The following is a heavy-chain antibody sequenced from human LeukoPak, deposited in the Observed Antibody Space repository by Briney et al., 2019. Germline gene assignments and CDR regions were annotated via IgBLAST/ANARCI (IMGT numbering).Heavy chain of an antibody. J-gene: IGHJ3*02. CDR1: GVSISSSSYY. D-gene: IGHD1-26*01. CDR2: IYYSGST. V-gene: IGHV4-39*02. Sequence: PSETLSLTCAVSGVSISSSSYYWGWIRQPPGKGLEWIGSIYYSGSTYYKASLKSRVTISVDTSKNQLSLKLSSVTAADTAVYYCAREIVGAIIRTDAFDIWGQGTMVTVSS. CDR3: AREIVGAIIRTDAFDI.